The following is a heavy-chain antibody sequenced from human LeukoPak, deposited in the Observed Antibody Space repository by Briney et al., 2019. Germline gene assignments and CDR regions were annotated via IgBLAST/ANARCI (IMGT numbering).Heavy chain of an antibody. CDR3: ASVEDYYYYYMDV. J-gene: IGHJ6*03. CDR1: GGSFSGYY. V-gene: IGHV4-34*01. CDR2: INHSGST. Sequence: KASETLSLTCAVYGGSFSGYYWSWIRQPPGKGLEWIGEINHSGSTNYNPSLKSRVTISVDTSKNQFSLKLSSVTAADTAVYYCASVEDYYYYYMDVWGKGTTVTVSS.